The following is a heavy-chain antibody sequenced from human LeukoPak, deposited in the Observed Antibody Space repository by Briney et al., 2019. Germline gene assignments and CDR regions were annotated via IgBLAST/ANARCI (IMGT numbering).Heavy chain of an antibody. D-gene: IGHD2-2*01. J-gene: IGHJ4*02. CDR2: ISPDGSSE. V-gene: IGHV3-30*04. CDR3: AKGPLRGTAAAIDY. CDR1: GFTFNIYS. Sequence: GGSLRLSCAASGFTFNIYSMHWVRQAPGKGLEWVAVISPDGSSENYADSVRGRFTISRDISTDTLWLQMDSLRTEDTAVYYCAKGPLRGTAAAIDYWGQGTLVTVSS.